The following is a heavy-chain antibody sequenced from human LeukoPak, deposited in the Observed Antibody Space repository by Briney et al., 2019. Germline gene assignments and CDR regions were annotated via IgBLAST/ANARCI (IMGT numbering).Heavy chain of an antibody. CDR1: GFTFDDYG. CDR2: INWNGGST. J-gene: IGHJ4*02. Sequence: AGGSLRLSCAASGFTFDDYGMSWVRQAPGKGLEWVSGINWNGGSTGYADSVKGQFTISRDNAKNSLYLQMNSLRAEDTALYYCARDSYGDYSAFDYWGQGTLVTVSS. V-gene: IGHV3-20*04. D-gene: IGHD4-17*01. CDR3: ARDSYGDYSAFDY.